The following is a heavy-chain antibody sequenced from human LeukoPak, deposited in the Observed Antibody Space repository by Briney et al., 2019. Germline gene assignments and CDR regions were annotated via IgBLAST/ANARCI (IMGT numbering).Heavy chain of an antibody. Sequence: SETLSLTCAVYGGSFSGYYWSWIRQPPGEGLEWIGEINHSGSTNYNPSLKSRVTISVDTSKNQFSLKLSSVTAADTAVYYCARARDYDILTGYRYYYGMDVWGKGTTVTVSS. V-gene: IGHV4-34*01. D-gene: IGHD3-9*01. CDR1: GGSFSGYY. CDR3: ARARDYDILTGYRYYYGMDV. CDR2: INHSGST. J-gene: IGHJ6*04.